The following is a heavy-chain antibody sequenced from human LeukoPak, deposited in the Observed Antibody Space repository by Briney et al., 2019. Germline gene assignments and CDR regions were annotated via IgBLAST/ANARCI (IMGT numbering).Heavy chain of an antibody. CDR2: IYHSGST. CDR3: ARVPWDIVVVPAASRPTYYYYGMDV. V-gene: IGHV4-4*02. D-gene: IGHD2-2*01. CDR1: GGSISSSNW. J-gene: IGHJ6*04. Sequence: SETLSLTCAVSGGSISSSNWWSWVRQPPGKGLEWIGEIYHSGSTNYNPSLKSRVTISVDKSKNQFYLKLSSVTAADTAVYYCARVPWDIVVVPAASRPTYYYYGMDVWGKGTTVTVSS.